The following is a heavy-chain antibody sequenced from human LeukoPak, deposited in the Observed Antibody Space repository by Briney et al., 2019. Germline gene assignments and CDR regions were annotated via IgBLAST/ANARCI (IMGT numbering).Heavy chain of an antibody. CDR2: ISDNGANK. D-gene: IGHD3-10*01. Sequence: GGSLRLSCTASGISFITSAMHWVRQAPGTGLEWLAVISDNGANKYYADSVKGRFTISRDNSKNTLYLQMYSLEAEDTALYYCTRAYGSVPFDYWGQGTLVTVSS. V-gene: IGHV3-30*04. CDR3: TRAYGSVPFDY. J-gene: IGHJ4*02. CDR1: GISFITSA.